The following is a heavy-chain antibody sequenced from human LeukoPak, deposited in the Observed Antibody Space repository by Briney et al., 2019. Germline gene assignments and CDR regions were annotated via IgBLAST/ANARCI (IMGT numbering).Heavy chain of an antibody. CDR3: AGDEGWTFDI. Sequence: PGGSLRLSCAASGFSFSTHWMSWFRQAPGKGLEWVALIKQDGSVIHYVDSVKGRFTISRDNAKNSLSIQMNSLRADDTAVYYCAGDEGWTFDIWGQGTKVTVSS. V-gene: IGHV3-7*01. D-gene: IGHD5-24*01. J-gene: IGHJ3*02. CDR1: GFSFSTHW. CDR2: IKQDGSVI.